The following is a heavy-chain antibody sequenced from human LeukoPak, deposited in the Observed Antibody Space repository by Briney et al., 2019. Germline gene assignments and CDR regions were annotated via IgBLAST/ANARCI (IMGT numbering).Heavy chain of an antibody. D-gene: IGHD1-14*01. Sequence: GGSLRLSCAASGFTFSNFWMNWVRQAPGKGLEWVANIKQDGSEKYYVDSVKGRFTISRDNAKSSLYLQMNSLRVEDTAVYYCARSILTPQGYWGQGTLVTVSS. V-gene: IGHV3-7*01. CDR1: GFTFSNFW. CDR3: ARSILTPQGY. J-gene: IGHJ4*02. CDR2: IKQDGSEK.